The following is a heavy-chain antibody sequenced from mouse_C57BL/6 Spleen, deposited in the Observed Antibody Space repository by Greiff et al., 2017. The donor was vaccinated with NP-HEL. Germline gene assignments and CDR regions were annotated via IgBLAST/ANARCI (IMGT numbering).Heavy chain of an antibody. J-gene: IGHJ4*01. Sequence: EVQLVESGEGLVKPGGSLKLSCAASGFTFSSYAMSWVRQTPEKRLEWVAYISSGGDYIYYADTVKGRFTISRDNARNTLYLQMSSLKSEDTAMYYCTRDRGDYDYDGGRYAMDYWGQGTSVTVSS. CDR2: ISSGGDYI. V-gene: IGHV5-9-1*02. CDR1: GFTFSSYA. D-gene: IGHD2-4*01. CDR3: TRDRGDYDYDGGRYAMDY.